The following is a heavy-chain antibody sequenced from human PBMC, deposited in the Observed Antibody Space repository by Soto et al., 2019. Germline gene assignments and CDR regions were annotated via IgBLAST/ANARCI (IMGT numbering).Heavy chain of an antibody. D-gene: IGHD1-7*01. V-gene: IGHV3-30*18. J-gene: IGHJ6*02. CDR3: AKDRLELRYAYYYGMDV. Sequence: PGGSLRLSCAASGFTFSSYGMHWVRQTRGKGLEWVAVISYDGSNKYYADSVKGRFTISRDNSKNTLYLQMNSLRAEDTAVYYCAKDRLELRYAYYYGMDVWGQGTTVTVSS. CDR1: GFTFSSYG. CDR2: ISYDGSNK.